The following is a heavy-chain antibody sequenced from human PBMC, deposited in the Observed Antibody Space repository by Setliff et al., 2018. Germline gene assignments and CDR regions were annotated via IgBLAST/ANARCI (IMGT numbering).Heavy chain of an antibody. CDR1: GYSVTELS. Sequence: SVKVSCKVSGYSVTELSMHWVRQAPGQGLEWMGWIIPNFGTANYAQKFQGRVTITTDESTRTAYMELSSLRSEDTAVYYCARPLRYGDYYYYYGMDVWGQGTTVTVSS. CDR3: ARPLRYGDYYYYYGMDV. J-gene: IGHJ6*02. CDR2: IIPNFGTA. D-gene: IGHD3-10*01. V-gene: IGHV1-69*05.